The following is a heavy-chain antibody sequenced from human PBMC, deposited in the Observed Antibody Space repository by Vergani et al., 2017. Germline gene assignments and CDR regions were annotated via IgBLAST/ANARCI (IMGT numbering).Heavy chain of an antibody. V-gene: IGHV1-69*11. CDR1: GGTFSSYA. J-gene: IGHJ5*02. Sequence: QVQLVQSGAEVKKPGSSVKVSCKASGGTFSSYAISWVRQAPGQGLEWMGRIIPILGTANYAQKFQGRVTITADASTGTAYMELSSLRSEDTAGYYCARDVGSYGYEYNRGAAPGHLNWFDPWGQGTRVTVSS. CDR2: IIPILGTA. CDR3: ARDVGSYGYEYNRGAAPGHLNWFDP. D-gene: IGHD5-18*01.